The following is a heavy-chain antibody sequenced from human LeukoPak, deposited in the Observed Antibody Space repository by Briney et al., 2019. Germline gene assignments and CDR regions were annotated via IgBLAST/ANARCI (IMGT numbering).Heavy chain of an antibody. CDR2: ISGSGGST. J-gene: IGHJ4*02. Sequence: GGSLRLSCAASGFTFSSYAMSWVRQAPGKGLEWVSAISGSGGSTYYADSVKGRFTISRDNAKNSLYLQMNSLRAEDTAVYYCARDSPLYYYDSSGSDYWGQGTLVTVSS. CDR3: ARDSPLYYYDSSGSDY. D-gene: IGHD3-22*01. V-gene: IGHV3-23*01. CDR1: GFTFSSYA.